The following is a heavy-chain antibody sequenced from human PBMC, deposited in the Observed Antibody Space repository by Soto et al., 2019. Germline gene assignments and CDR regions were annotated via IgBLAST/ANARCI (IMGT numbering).Heavy chain of an antibody. J-gene: IGHJ3*02. CDR2: ISAYNGNT. Sequence: QVQLVQSGAEVKKPGASVKVSCKASGYTFTSYGISWVRQAPGQGLEWMGWISAYNGNTNYAQKLQGRVTMTTDTSTSTAYIELRSLRSDDTAVYYCAREDDFCSGWTLAFDIWCQGTMVTVSS. CDR3: AREDDFCSGWTLAFDI. V-gene: IGHV1-18*04. D-gene: IGHD3-3*01. CDR1: GYTFTSYG.